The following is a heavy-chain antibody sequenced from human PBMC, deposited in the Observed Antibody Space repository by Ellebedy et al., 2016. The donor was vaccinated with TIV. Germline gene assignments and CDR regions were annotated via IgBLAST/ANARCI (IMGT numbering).Heavy chain of an antibody. V-gene: IGHV3-66*01. CDR2: IYSDGST. J-gene: IGHJ3*02. D-gene: IGHD6-19*01. Sequence: GGSLRLSCAASGFTVSSNYMSWVRQAPGKGLEWVSVIYSDGSTYYADSVKGRFSISGDNSKNTLYLQMNSLRAEDTAVYYCAKDQGWSSGSTDAFDIWGQGTMVTVSS. CDR3: AKDQGWSSGSTDAFDI. CDR1: GFTVSSNY.